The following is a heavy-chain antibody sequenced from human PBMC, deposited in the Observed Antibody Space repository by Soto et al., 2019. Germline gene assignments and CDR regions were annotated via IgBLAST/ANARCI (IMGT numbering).Heavy chain of an antibody. CDR1: GYSFTSYW. CDR2: IYPGDSDT. V-gene: IGHV5-51*01. CDR3: ARVGCSGGSCYPYYYYGMDV. D-gene: IGHD2-15*01. J-gene: IGHJ6*02. Sequence: GESLKISCKGSGYSFTSYWIGWVRQMPGKGLEWMGIIYPGDSDTRYSPSFQGQVTISADKSISTAYLQWSSLKASDTAMYYCARVGCSGGSCYPYYYYGMDVWGQGTTVTVSS.